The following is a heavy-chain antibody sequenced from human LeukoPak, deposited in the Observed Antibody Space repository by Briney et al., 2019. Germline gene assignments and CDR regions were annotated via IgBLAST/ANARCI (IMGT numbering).Heavy chain of an antibody. Sequence: GGSLRLSFAATVFTFSSYEMNWVRQAPGKGLEWVSYISSSGSTIYYADSVKGRFTISRDNAKNSLYLQMNSLRAEDTAVYYCARDKATVTENWGQGTLVTVSS. CDR2: ISSSGSTI. V-gene: IGHV3-48*03. CDR1: VFTFSSYE. CDR3: ARDKATVTEN. J-gene: IGHJ4*02. D-gene: IGHD4-17*01.